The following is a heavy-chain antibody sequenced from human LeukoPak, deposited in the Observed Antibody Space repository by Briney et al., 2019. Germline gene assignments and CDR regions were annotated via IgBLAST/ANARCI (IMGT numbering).Heavy chain of an antibody. J-gene: IGHJ4*02. V-gene: IGHV3-23*01. CDR2: ISAAGGIT. CDR1: GFTFSSYA. Sequence: PGGSLRLSCAASGFTFSSYAMSWFRQAPGKGLEGVSTISAAGGITYYADSVKGRFTISRDNSKNTLFLQMSSLRAEDTAVYYCAGYYCSSGTCRKYLDYWGQGTLVTVSS. D-gene: IGHD2-15*01. CDR3: AGYYCSSGTCRKYLDY.